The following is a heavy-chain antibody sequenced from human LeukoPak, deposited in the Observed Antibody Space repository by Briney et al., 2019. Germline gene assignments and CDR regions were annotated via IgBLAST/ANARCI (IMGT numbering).Heavy chain of an antibody. Sequence: PVGSLRLSCAASGFAFSNFDMSWVRQAPGKGLEWVSAISGSGESTFYAESVKGRFTISRDNSKNTLYLQMNGLRGEDTAIYYCAKRGSYFGGFDYWGQGTLLTVPS. V-gene: IGHV3-23*01. D-gene: IGHD3-10*01. J-gene: IGHJ4*02. CDR2: ISGSGEST. CDR3: AKRGSYFGGFDY. CDR1: GFAFSNFD.